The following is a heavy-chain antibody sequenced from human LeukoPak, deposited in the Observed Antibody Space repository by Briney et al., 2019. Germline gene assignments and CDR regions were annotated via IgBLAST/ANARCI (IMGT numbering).Heavy chain of an antibody. J-gene: IGHJ4*02. Sequence: GGSLRLSCAASGFTFRIYSMTWVRQAPGKGLEWVSLIRGSDGATYYADSVKGRFTISRDNSKNTLYLQMNSLRVEDTAVYYCAKYQQVADWDYWGQGTLVTVSS. D-gene: IGHD6-13*01. CDR1: GFTFRIYS. CDR2: IRGSDGAT. CDR3: AKYQQVADWDY. V-gene: IGHV3-23*01.